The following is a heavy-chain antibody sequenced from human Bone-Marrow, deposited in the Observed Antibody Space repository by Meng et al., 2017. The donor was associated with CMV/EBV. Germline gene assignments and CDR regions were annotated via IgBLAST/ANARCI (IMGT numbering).Heavy chain of an antibody. V-gene: IGHV4-39*01. CDR2: IYYSGST. J-gene: IGHJ6*02. CDR1: GVSFSSSSYY. D-gene: IGHD1-26*01. Sequence: SETLSLTCTVSGVSFSSSSYYWGWIRQPPGKGLEWIGSIYYSGSTYYNPARRSRVTISVDTSKNQFSPKLSSVTAADTAVYYCARRLVGATWGGYYYYYGMDVWGQGTTVTVSS. CDR3: ARRLVGATWGGYYYYYGMDV.